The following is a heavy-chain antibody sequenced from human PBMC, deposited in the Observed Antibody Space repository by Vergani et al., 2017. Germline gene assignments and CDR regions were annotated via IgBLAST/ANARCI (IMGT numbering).Heavy chain of an antibody. CDR3: ARQSGRSIITMIPQNGFDP. D-gene: IGHD3-22*01. J-gene: IGHJ5*02. V-gene: IGHV4-39*01. CDR1: GGSVSSSSFY. Sequence: QLQLQESGPGLVKPSETLSLTCSVSGGSVSSSSFYWGWIRQPPGKGLEWIGSIYYSGTTYSNLSLKSRVTISVDTSKNQFSLKLSSVTAADTAVYYCARQSGRSIITMIPQNGFDPWGQGTLVTVSS. CDR2: IYYSGTT.